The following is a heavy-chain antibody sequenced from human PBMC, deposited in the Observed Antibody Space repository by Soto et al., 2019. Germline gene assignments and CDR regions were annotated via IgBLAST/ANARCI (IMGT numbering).Heavy chain of an antibody. CDR3: ARGLYRLPPWNWFDP. CDR2: INHSGST. J-gene: IGHJ5*02. V-gene: IGHV4-34*01. CDR1: GGSFSGYY. Sequence: SETLSLTCAVYGGSFSGYYWSWIRQPPGKGLEWIGEINHSGSTNYNPSLKSRVTISVDTSKNQFSLKLSSVTAADTAVYYCARGLYRLPPWNWFDPWGQGTLVTVSS.